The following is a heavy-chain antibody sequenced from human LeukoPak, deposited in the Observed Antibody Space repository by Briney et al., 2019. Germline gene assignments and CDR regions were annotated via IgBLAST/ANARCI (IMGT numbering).Heavy chain of an antibody. D-gene: IGHD6-6*01. Sequence: SETLSLTCAVSGYSISSGYYWGWIRQPPGKGLEWIGSIYHSGSTYYNPSLKSRVTISVDTSKNQFSLELSSVTAADTAVYYCARSRGIAARYYFDYWGQGTLVTVSS. CDR2: IYHSGST. CDR3: ARSRGIAARYYFDY. J-gene: IGHJ4*02. V-gene: IGHV4-38-2*01. CDR1: GYSISSGYY.